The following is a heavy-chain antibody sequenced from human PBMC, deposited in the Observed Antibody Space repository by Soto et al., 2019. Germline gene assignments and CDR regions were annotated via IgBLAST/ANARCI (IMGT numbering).Heavy chain of an antibody. J-gene: IGHJ4*02. CDR2: VSYNGDNK. CDR1: GFIFNAYG. D-gene: IGHD6-19*01. CDR3: ARLYSSGWYDK. Sequence: PGGSLRLSCAASGFIFNAYGIHWVRQAPDRGLEWVAVVSYNGDNKYYGDSVKGRFTISRDNPKNTAYLQMDSLRAEDTAVYYCARLYSSGWYDKWGQGTLVTVSS. V-gene: IGHV3-30*03.